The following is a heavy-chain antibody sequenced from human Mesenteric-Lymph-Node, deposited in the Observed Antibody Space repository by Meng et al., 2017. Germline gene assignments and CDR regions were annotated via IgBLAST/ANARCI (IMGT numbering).Heavy chain of an antibody. CDR3: ARISVGVAYAFDI. J-gene: IGHJ3*02. CDR2: ISGSASTI. Sequence: GGSLRLSCAASGFTFGSYEMNWVRQAPGKGLEWISYISGSASTIYYADSVKGRFTISRDNAKNSLNLQMNSLRVEDTAIYYCARISVGVAYAFDIWGQGTMVTVSS. D-gene: IGHD1-26*01. V-gene: IGHV3-48*03. CDR1: GFTFGSYE.